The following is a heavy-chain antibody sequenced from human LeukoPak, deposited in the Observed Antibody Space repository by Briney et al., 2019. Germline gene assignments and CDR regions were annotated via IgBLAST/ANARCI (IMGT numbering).Heavy chain of an antibody. CDR2: IKQDGSEK. J-gene: IGHJ4*02. D-gene: IGHD3-10*01. CDR1: GFTFSNYW. V-gene: IGHV3-7*04. CDR3: ARDRGPGPTLTDY. Sequence: PGGSLRLSCAASGFTFSNYWMSWVRQAPGKGLEWVANIKQDGSEKYYVGSVKGRFTISRDNAKNSLFLPMNSLRAEDTAVYYCARDRGPGPTLTDYWGQGTLVTVSS.